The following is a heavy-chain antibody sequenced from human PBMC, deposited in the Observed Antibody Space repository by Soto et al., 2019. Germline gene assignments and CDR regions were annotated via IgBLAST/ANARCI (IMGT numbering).Heavy chain of an antibody. CDR2: IYYSGST. CDR1: GGSISSYY. Sequence: QVQLQESGPGLVKPSETLSLTCTVSGGSISSYYWSWIRQPPGKGLEWIGYIYYSGSTNYNPSLKSRVTNSVDTSKTHFSLKLSSVTAADTAVYYCARHPPTCPFDYWGQGTLVTVSS. D-gene: IGHD1-26*01. CDR3: ARHPPTCPFDY. V-gene: IGHV4-59*08. J-gene: IGHJ4*02.